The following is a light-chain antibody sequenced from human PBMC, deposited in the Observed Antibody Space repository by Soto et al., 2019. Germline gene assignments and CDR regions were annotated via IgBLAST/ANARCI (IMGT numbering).Light chain of an antibody. CDR3: QSYDSSLSGVV. Sequence: QSVLTQPPSVSGAPGQGVTISCAGRSSNIGSGYDVHWYQQLPGTAPKLLIYRNNNRPSGVPDRFFGSKSGTSASLGIIGLQAEDEADYYCQSYDSSLSGVVFGGGTQLTVL. J-gene: IGLJ2*01. V-gene: IGLV1-40*01. CDR2: RNN. CDR1: SSNIGSGYD.